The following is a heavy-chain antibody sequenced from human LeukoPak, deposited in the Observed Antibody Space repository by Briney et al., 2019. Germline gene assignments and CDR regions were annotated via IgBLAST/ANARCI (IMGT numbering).Heavy chain of an antibody. CDR1: GFAFSTYG. CDR3: ARDNSYGFMGCMDY. Sequence: GGSLRLSCAASGFAFSTYGMHWVRQAPGKGLECVAFTRYDGSHSVYEDSVKGRFSIARDDSKSTLYLQMDSLRAEDTGVYYCARDNSYGFMGCMDYWGQGTRVTVSS. CDR2: TRYDGSHS. V-gene: IGHV3-30*02. J-gene: IGHJ4*02. D-gene: IGHD5-18*01.